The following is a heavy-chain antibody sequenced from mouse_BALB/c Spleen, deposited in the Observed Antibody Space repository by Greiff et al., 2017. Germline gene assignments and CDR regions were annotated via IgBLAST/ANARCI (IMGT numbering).Heavy chain of an antibody. D-gene: IGHD2-4*01. CDR3: ARGGITTTGDSKAMDY. CDR2: ISSGGSYT. V-gene: IGHV5-9-4*01. Sequence: EVQGVESGGGLVKPGGSLKLSCAASGFTFSSYAMSWVRQSPEKRLEWVAEISSGGSYTYYPDTVTGRFTISRDNAKNTLYLEMSSLRSEDTAMYYCARGGITTTGDSKAMDYWGQGTSVTVSS. CDR1: GFTFSSYA. J-gene: IGHJ4*01.